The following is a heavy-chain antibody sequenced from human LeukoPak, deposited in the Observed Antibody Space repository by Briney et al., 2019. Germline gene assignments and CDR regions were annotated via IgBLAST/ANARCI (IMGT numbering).Heavy chain of an antibody. Sequence: GGSLRLSCEASGFSMSAYWMSWVRQAPGKGLEWVGNIKQDGSERYYVDSVKGRFTISRDNAKKSLYLQMNSLRAEDTAVYYCARDWGAYYHFFDYWGQGTLVTVSS. V-gene: IGHV3-7*01. CDR1: GFSMSAYW. CDR3: ARDWGAYYHFFDY. CDR2: IKQDGSER. D-gene: IGHD3-22*01. J-gene: IGHJ4*02.